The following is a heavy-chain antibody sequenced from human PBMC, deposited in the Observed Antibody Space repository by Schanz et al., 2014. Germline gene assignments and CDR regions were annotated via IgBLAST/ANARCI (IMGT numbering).Heavy chain of an antibody. J-gene: IGHJ4*02. Sequence: QVQLVQSGAEVKKPGASVKVSCKASGYTFTSDSMHWVRQARGQGLEWMGWISPYNGNTNYAQKLQGKVTMTADTATSTAYMELRSLRSDDTAVYYCARGGYSSGWYDRDIAHFDYWGQGTLVTVSS. CDR3: ARGGYSSGWYDRDIAHFDY. CDR2: ISPYNGNT. V-gene: IGHV1-18*04. CDR1: GYTFTSDS. D-gene: IGHD6-19*01.